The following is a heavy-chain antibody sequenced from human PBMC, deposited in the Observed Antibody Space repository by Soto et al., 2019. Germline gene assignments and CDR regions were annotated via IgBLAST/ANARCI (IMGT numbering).Heavy chain of an antibody. V-gene: IGHV3-23*01. CDR1: GFTFSSYA. CDR3: ARDSINEYHYDSSGYEGGDAFDI. Sequence: GGSLRLSCAASGFTFSSYAMSWVRQAPGKGLEWVSAISGSGGSTYYADSVKGRFTISRDNSKNTLYLQMNSLRAEDTAVYYCARDSINEYHYDSSGYEGGDAFDIWGQGTMVTVSS. J-gene: IGHJ3*02. D-gene: IGHD3-22*01. CDR2: ISGSGGST.